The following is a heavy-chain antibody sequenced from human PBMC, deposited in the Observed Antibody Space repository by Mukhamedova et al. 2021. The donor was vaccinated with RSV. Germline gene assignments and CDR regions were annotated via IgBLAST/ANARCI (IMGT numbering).Heavy chain of an antibody. J-gene: IGHJ3*02. V-gene: IGHV3-53*01. Sequence: APGKGLEWVSVIYSGGSTYYADSVKGRFTISRDNSKNTVHLQMNSLRAEDTAVYYCARDTVATSGAFDTWGQGTTVTVSS. CDR2: IYSGGST. D-gene: IGHD4-17*01. CDR3: ARDTVATSGAFDT.